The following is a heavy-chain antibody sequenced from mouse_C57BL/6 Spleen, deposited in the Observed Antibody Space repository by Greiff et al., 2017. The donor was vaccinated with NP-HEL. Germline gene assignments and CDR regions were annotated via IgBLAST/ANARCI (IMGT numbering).Heavy chain of an antibody. CDR3: ARSGLNGDAMDY. D-gene: IGHD3-1*01. J-gene: IGHJ4*01. Sequence: QVQLKQPGAELVKPGASVKLSCKASGYTFTSYWMHWVKQRPGQGLEWIGMIHPNSGSTNYNEKFKSKATLTVDKSSSTAYMQLSSLTSEDSAVYYCARSGLNGDAMDYWGQGTSVTVSS. CDR2: IHPNSGST. CDR1: GYTFTSYW. V-gene: IGHV1-64*01.